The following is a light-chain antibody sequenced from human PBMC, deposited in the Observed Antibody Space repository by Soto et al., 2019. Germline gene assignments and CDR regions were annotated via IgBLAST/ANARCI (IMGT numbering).Light chain of an antibody. J-gene: IGKJ1*01. CDR2: AAA. CDR1: QSIGTY. V-gene: IGKV1-39*01. CDR3: QQSFNTPWT. Sequence: DIQMTQSPSSLSASVGDTFAITCRAIQSIGTYLNWYQHKPGTAPKLLIYAAATLPSGVPSRFSGRRSGTNFTLSISGLQPEDVSTYFCQQSFNTPWTFGQGTKV.